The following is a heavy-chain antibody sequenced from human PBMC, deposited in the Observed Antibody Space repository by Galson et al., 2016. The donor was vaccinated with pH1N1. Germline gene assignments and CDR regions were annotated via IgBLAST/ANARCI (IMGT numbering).Heavy chain of an antibody. CDR3: AKESGEDWSGSKRYSFDC. J-gene: IGHJ4*02. Sequence: SLRLSCAASGFTFSSFGMHWVRQAPGKGLEWMAVISYDGSVEYYGDSVKGRFSISRDNSKNTLYLQMNSLRPEDTAVYYCAKESGEDWSGSKRYSFDCWGQGALVTVSS. CDR2: ISYDGSVE. CDR1: GFTFSSFG. V-gene: IGHV3-30*18. D-gene: IGHD3-3*01.